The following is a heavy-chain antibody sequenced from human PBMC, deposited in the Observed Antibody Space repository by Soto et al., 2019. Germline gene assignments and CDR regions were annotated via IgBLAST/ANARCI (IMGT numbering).Heavy chain of an antibody. CDR3: ARAKYIEQWMVRVYYYYYGMDV. D-gene: IGHD6-19*01. CDR1: GGTFSSYA. V-gene: IGHV1-69*13. Sequence: SVKVSCKASGGTFSSYAISWVRQAPGQGLEWMGGIIPIFGTANYAQKFQGRVTITADESTSTAYMELSSLRSEDTAVYYCARAKYIEQWMVRVYYYYYGMDVWGQGTTVTVSS. CDR2: IIPIFGTA. J-gene: IGHJ6*02.